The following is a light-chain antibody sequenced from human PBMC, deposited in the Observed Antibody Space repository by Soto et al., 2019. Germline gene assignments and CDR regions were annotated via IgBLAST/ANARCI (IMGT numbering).Light chain of an antibody. V-gene: IGKV1-5*03. Sequence: DIQMTQSPSTLSASVGDRVTITCRASQSISTWLAWYQQKPGTAPKLLTYKASTLESGVPSRFSGSRSGTEFTLTVSSLQPDDFATYYCQQYNDSFPYTVGQGTKVDIK. CDR3: QQYNDSFPYT. CDR1: QSISTW. CDR2: KAS. J-gene: IGKJ2*01.